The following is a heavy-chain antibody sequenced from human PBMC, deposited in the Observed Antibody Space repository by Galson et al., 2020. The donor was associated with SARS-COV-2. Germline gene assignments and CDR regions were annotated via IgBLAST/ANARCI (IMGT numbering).Heavy chain of an antibody. D-gene: IGHD3-22*01. V-gene: IGHV5-51*01. Sequence: GESLKISCKGSGYRFTNYWIGWVRQMPGKGLELMGIIYPEDSDTTYSPSFHGLVTISADKSINTAYLQWTSLKASDSAIYYCAKGVRPTAKYYCDAWGQGTLVTVSS. CDR2: IYPEDSDT. CDR1: GYRFTNYW. J-gene: IGHJ4*02. CDR3: AKGVRPTAKYYCDA.